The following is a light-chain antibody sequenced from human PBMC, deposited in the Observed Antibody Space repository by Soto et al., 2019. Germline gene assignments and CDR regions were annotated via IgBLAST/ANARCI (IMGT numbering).Light chain of an antibody. Sequence: EIVLTQSPGTLSLSPGEGVTLSCRASQSVSSTYLAWYQQKPGQAPRLLIYGASTRATGIPDRFSGSGSGTDFTLTISRLEPEDFAVYSCQQYGSSPPFTFGQGTKLEIK. CDR3: QQYGSSPPFT. J-gene: IGKJ2*01. CDR2: GAS. CDR1: QSVSSTY. V-gene: IGKV3-20*01.